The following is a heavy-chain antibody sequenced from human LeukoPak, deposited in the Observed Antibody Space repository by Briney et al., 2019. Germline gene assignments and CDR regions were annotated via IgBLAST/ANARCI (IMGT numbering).Heavy chain of an antibody. CDR2: IYYSGNT. CDR3: ARASRVTAPHNWFDP. D-gene: IGHD2-21*02. V-gene: IGHV4-39*07. J-gene: IGHJ5*02. CDR1: GGSISSNSYY. Sequence: PSETLSLTCTVSGGSISSNSYYWAWIRQPPGKGLEWIGTIYYSGNTYYNPSLKSRVTISIDTSKNQFSLKLSSVTAADTAVYYCARASRVTAPHNWFDPWGQGTLVTVSS.